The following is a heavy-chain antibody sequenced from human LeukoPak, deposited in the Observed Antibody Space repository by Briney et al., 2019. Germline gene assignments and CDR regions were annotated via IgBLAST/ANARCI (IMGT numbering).Heavy chain of an antibody. CDR3: AIFKGSPYYYDSSGYSFDY. J-gene: IGHJ4*02. CDR1: GGTFSSYA. D-gene: IGHD3-22*01. Sequence: SVKVSCKASGGTFSSYAISWVRQAPGQGLEWMGGSIPIFGTANYAQKFQGRVTITTDESTSTAYMELSSLRSEDTAVYYCAIFKGSPYYYDSSGYSFDYWGQGTLVTVSS. CDR2: SIPIFGTA. V-gene: IGHV1-69*05.